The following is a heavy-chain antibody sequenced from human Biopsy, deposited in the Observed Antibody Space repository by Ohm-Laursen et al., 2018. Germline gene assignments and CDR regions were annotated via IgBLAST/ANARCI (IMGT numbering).Heavy chain of an antibody. CDR2: ISSSGSTI. D-gene: IGHD1-26*01. Sequence: GSLRLSCAASGFTFSSYEMNWVRQAPGKGLEWVSYISSSGSTIYYADSVKGRFTISRDNAKNSLYLQMNSLRAEDTALYYCARDSWWELLPNPTQPFDYWGQGTLVTVSS. CDR1: GFTFSSYE. V-gene: IGHV3-48*03. J-gene: IGHJ4*02. CDR3: ARDSWWELLPNPTQPFDY.